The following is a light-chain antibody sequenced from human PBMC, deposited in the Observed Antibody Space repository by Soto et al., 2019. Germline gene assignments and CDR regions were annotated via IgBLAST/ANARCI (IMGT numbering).Light chain of an antibody. Sequence: LCPQALAVPPREAAAIACGPSQSRPHSNVYNYLDWYLQKPGQSPRLLIYLGSNRASGVPDRFSGSGSGTEFTLKISRVEAEDVGVYYCMQYLQTPRTFGRGTKVDI. CDR3: MQYLQTPRT. J-gene: IGKJ4*01. V-gene: IGKV2-28*01. CDR1: QSRPHSNVYNY. CDR2: LGS.